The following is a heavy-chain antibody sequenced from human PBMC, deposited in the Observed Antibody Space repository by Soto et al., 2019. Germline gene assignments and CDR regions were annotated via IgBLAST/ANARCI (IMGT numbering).Heavy chain of an antibody. Sequence: EVQLLESGGGLVQPGGSLRLSCAASGFTFSSYAMSWVRQAPGKGLEWVGRTRNKANSYTTEYAASVRGRFTISRDDSKNSLYLQMNSLKTEDTAVYYCARGGYCSANSCYSDYYGMDVWGQGTTVTVSS. CDR3: ARGGYCSANSCYSDYYGMDV. J-gene: IGHJ6*02. V-gene: IGHV3-72*01. CDR1: GFTFSSYA. CDR2: TRNKANSYTT. D-gene: IGHD2-15*01.